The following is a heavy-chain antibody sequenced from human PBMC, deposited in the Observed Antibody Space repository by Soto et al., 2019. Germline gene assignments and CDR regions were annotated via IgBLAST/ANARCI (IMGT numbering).Heavy chain of an antibody. Sequence: QVQLVQSGAEVKKPGSSVKVSCKSSGGTFSTYAISWVRQAPGQGLEWMGAVIPIFRSANYAQKFQGRVTITADEFTTTAYMELSSLRSDDTAMYFCARRDSKYDSAGYPPFDSWGQGTLVTVSS. V-gene: IGHV1-69*01. J-gene: IGHJ5*01. D-gene: IGHD3-22*01. CDR1: GGTFSTYA. CDR2: VIPIFRSA. CDR3: ARRDSKYDSAGYPPFDS.